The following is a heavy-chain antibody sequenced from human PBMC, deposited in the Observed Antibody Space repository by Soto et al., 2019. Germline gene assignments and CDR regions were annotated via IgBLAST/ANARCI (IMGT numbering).Heavy chain of an antibody. V-gene: IGHV1-2*04. CDR1: GYTFIGYY. CDR2: INPNSGGT. Sequence: ASVKVSCKASGYTFIGYYIHWVRQAPGQGLEWMGWINPNSGGTNYAQRFQGWVAMTRDRSISTAYMELSRLKSDDTAVYYCARVGGGLASLGYYGMDVWGQGTTVTVSS. CDR3: ARVGGGLASLGYYGMDV. D-gene: IGHD3-10*01. J-gene: IGHJ6*02.